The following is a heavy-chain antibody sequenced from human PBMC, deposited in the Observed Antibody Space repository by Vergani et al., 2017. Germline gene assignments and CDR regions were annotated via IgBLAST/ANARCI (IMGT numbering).Heavy chain of an antibody. CDR1: GFTFSSYG. CDR3: AKDKAGLQXFDY. J-gene: IGHJ4*02. Sequence: QVQLVESGGGVVQPGRSLRLSCAASGFTFSSYGMHWVRQAPGKGLEWVAVISYDGSNKYYADSVKGRFTISRDNSKNTLYLQMNSLRAEDTAVYYCAKDKAGLQXFDYWGQGTLVTVSS. CDR2: ISYDGSNK. D-gene: IGHD4-11*01. V-gene: IGHV3-30*18.